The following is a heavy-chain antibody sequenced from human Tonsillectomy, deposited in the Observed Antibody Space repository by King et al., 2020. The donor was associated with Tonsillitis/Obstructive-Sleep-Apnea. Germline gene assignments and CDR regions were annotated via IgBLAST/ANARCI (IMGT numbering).Heavy chain of an antibody. V-gene: IGHV1-18*01. Sequence: QLVQSGGEVKKPGASVRVFCKASGYTFTSYGISWVRQAPGQGLEWMGWISAYNGNTNYAQKYQGRVTMTTDTSTYTAYMELRSLRSDDTAVYYCGRHYYGSGSYNAFDIWGQGTMVTVSS. J-gene: IGHJ3*02. CDR3: GRHYYGSGSYNAFDI. D-gene: IGHD3-10*01. CDR1: GYTFTSYG. CDR2: ISAYNGNT.